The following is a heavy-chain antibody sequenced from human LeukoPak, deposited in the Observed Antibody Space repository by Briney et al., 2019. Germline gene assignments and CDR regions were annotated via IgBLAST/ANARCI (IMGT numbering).Heavy chain of an antibody. CDR2: INAGNGNT. V-gene: IGHV1-3*01. D-gene: IGHD6-13*01. CDR1: GYTFTSYV. Sequence: ASVKVSCKASGYTFTSYVMHWVRQAPGQRLEWMGWINAGNGNTKYSQKFQGRVTITRDTSASTAYMELSSLRPEDTAVYYCARDHGWSSSWYFDYWGQGTLVTVSS. CDR3: ARDHGWSSSWYFDY. J-gene: IGHJ4*02.